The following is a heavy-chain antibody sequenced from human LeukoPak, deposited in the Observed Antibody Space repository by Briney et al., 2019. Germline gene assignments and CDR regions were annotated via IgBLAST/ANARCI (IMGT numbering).Heavy chain of an antibody. Sequence: SETLSLTCTVSGGSISSYYWSWIRQPPGKGLEWIGYIYYSGSTNYNPSLKSRVTISVDTSKNQFSPKLSSVTAADTAVYYCARHLGSVAAAGTLDYWGQGTLVTVSS. CDR1: GGSISSYY. V-gene: IGHV4-59*08. CDR2: IYYSGST. D-gene: IGHD6-13*01. J-gene: IGHJ4*02. CDR3: ARHLGSVAAAGTLDY.